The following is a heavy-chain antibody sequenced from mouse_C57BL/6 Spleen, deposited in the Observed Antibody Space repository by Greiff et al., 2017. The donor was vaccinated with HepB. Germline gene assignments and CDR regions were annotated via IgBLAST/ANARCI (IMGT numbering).Heavy chain of an antibody. J-gene: IGHJ4*01. V-gene: IGHV1-26*01. D-gene: IGHD1-1*01. CDR3: ASYGAMDY. Sequence: VQLQQSGPELVKPGASVKISCKASGYTFTDYYMNWVKQSHGKSLEWIGDINPNNGGTSYNQKFKGKATLTVDKSSSTAYLELRSLTSEDSAVYYCASYGAMDYWGQGTSVTVSS. CDR2: INPNNGGT. CDR1: GYTFTDYY.